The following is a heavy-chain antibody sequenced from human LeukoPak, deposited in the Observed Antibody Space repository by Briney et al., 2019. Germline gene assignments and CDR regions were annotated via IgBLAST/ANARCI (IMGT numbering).Heavy chain of an antibody. CDR2: ISSSSSYI. CDR3: AREPGGVPADLDY. D-gene: IGHD2-2*01. V-gene: IGHV3-21*01. CDR1: GFTFSIYS. Sequence: PGGSLRLSCAASGFTFSIYSMNWVRQAPGKGLEWVSSISSSSSYIYYADSVKGRFTISRDNAKNSLYLQMNSLRAEDTAVYYCAREPGGVPADLDYWGQGTLVTVSS. J-gene: IGHJ4*02.